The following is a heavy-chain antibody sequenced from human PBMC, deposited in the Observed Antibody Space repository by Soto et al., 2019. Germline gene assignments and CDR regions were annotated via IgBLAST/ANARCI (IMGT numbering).Heavy chain of an antibody. D-gene: IGHD4-17*01. CDR1: GYTFTSYG. V-gene: IGHV1-18*01. Sequence: QVQLVQSGAEVKKPGASVKVSCKASGYTFTSYGISWVRQAPGQGLEWMGWISAYNGNTNYAQKLQGRVTMTTDTSTSTAYMELRSLRSDDTAVYYCARDAPFDVYGDYVDAFDIWGQGTMVTVSS. J-gene: IGHJ3*02. CDR3: ARDAPFDVYGDYVDAFDI. CDR2: ISAYNGNT.